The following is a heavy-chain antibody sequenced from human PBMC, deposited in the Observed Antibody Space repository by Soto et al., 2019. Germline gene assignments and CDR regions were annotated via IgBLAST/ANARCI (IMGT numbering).Heavy chain of an antibody. CDR1: GFTFSSYG. J-gene: IGHJ3*02. V-gene: IGHV3-33*01. CDR2: IWYDGSNK. Sequence: GGSLRLSCAASGFTFSSYGMHWVRQAPGKGLEWVAVIWYDGSNKYYADSVKGRFTISRDNSKNTLYLQMNSLRAEDTAVYYCAREGVAAAGSDAFDIWGQGTMVTVSS. CDR3: AREGVAAAGSDAFDI. D-gene: IGHD6-13*01.